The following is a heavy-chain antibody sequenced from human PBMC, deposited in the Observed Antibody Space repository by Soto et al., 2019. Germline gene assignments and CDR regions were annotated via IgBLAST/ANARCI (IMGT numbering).Heavy chain of an antibody. CDR3: AHGSGWLFDF. CDR2: IYWDDDN. J-gene: IGHJ4*02. Sequence: QITLKESGPTLVKPTQTLTLTCTFSGFSLTSNAVGVGWFRQPPGKALEWLALIYWDDDNHYSPSLKSRLTFTKDTCKNQVVLIMTNMEPVDIATYYCAHGSGWLFDFWGQGTRVTVSS. D-gene: IGHD6-19*01. CDR1: GFSLTSNAVG. V-gene: IGHV2-5*02.